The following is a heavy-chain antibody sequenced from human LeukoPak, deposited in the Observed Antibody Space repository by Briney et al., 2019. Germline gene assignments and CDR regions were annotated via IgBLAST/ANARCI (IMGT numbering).Heavy chain of an antibody. J-gene: IGHJ4*02. CDR1: GFTFSSYA. CDR2: ISGSGGST. V-gene: IGHV3-23*01. Sequence: GGSLRLSCAASGFTFSSYAMSWVRQAPGKGLEWVSAISGSGGSTYYADSVKGRFTISRDNSKNTLYLQMNSLRVEDTAVYYCAKDRGIQLWLYFDYWGQGTLVTVSS. CDR3: AKDRGIQLWLYFDY. D-gene: IGHD5-18*01.